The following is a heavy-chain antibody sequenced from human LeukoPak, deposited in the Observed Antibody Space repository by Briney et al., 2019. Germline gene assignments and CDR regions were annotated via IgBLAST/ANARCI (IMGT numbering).Heavy chain of an antibody. J-gene: IGHJ1*01. D-gene: IGHD2-2*01. Sequence: GGSLRLSCAASGLTFSSHWMHWVRQAPGKGLVWVSRITNDGSSTTYADSVKGRFTISRDNAKNMLYLQVNSLRAEDTAVYYCARDVNRYCSSTSCLGYFQHWGQGTLVTVSS. V-gene: IGHV3-74*01. CDR1: GLTFSSHW. CDR3: ARDVNRYCSSTSCLGYFQH. CDR2: ITNDGSST.